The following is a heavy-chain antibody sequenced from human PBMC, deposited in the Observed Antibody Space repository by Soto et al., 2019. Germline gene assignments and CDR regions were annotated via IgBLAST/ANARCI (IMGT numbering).Heavy chain of an antibody. CDR1: GGSFNGYY. CDR3: ATRITVFGLLIPPFDP. D-gene: IGHD3-3*01. Sequence: XGTPSLTSAVYGGSFNGYYWNWIRQPPGKGLEWIGEINHTGGTHYNPSLKSRVTMSVDTSKNQFSLRLSSVTAADTAIYYCATRITVFGLLIPPFDPWGQGTQVTVSS. V-gene: IGHV4-34*01. CDR2: INHTGGT. J-gene: IGHJ5*02.